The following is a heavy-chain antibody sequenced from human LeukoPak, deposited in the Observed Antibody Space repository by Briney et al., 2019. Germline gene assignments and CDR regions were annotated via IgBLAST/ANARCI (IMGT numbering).Heavy chain of an antibody. J-gene: IGHJ4*02. Sequence: GASLRLSCAASGFAFSTYAMIWVRQAPEKGLQWVSTISTSGRATYYADSVEGRFTISRDNSKNTLYLQMNSLRADDTAVYYCAKARGSSVYEQFDYWGQGTQVTVSP. CDR3: AKARGSSVYEQFDY. CDR2: ISTSGRAT. V-gene: IGHV3-23*01. CDR1: GFAFSTYA. D-gene: IGHD5/OR15-5a*01.